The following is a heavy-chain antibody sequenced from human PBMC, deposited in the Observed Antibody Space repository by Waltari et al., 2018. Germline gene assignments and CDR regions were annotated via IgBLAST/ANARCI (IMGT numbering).Heavy chain of an antibody. Sequence: QVPLQASGPGLVTPSQTLSLTCPVSCGSISSRCSFWIWIRQHPGKGLEWIVYIYYSGSTYYNPSLKSRVTISVDTSKNQFSLKLSSVTAADTAVYYCARDRSGGSGNIDYWGQGTLVTVSS. CDR2: IYYSGST. J-gene: IGHJ4*02. CDR1: CGSISSRCSF. D-gene: IGHD2-15*01. CDR3: ARDRSGGSGNIDY. V-gene: IGHV4-31*03.